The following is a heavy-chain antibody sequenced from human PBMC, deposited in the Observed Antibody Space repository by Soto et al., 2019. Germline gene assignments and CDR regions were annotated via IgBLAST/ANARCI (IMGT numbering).Heavy chain of an antibody. CDR2: IRGSAGNA. CDR3: AKHLWFGESVFDP. D-gene: IGHD3-10*01. Sequence: EVQLLESGGGLVQPGGSLRLSCAGTGFTFSSYGMSWVRQAPGKGLEWVSTIRGSAGNANYADSVKGRFTISRDDSTNTVHLQMNSLRPDDMAVYYCAKHLWFGESVFDPWGQGTLVVVSS. J-gene: IGHJ5*02. CDR1: GFTFSSYG. V-gene: IGHV3-23*01.